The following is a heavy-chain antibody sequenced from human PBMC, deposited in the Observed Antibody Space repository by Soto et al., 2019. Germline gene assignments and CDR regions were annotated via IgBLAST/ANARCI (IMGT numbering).Heavy chain of an antibody. D-gene: IGHD4-17*01. V-gene: IGHV1-58*02. CDR2: IVVGSGNT. CDR3: AAVPRHDYGDTPYFDY. CDR1: GFTFTSSA. J-gene: IGHJ4*02. Sequence: SVKVSCKASGFTFTSSAMQWVRQARGQRLEWIGWIVVGSGNTNYAQKFQERVTITRDMSTSTAYMELSSLRSEDTAVYYCAAVPRHDYGDTPYFDYWGQGTLVTVSS.